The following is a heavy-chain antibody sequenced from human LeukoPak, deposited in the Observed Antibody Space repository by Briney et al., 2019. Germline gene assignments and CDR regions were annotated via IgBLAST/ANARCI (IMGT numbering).Heavy chain of an antibody. J-gene: IGHJ3*02. CDR1: GLTFNHYW. Sequence: GGSLRLSCVASGLTFNHYWMHWVRQGPGKGLVWVSRLNSDGSSITYADSVKGRFTVSRDNAKNTVYLQMNSLRAEDTAVFYCARGRHLGAGINDAFDIWGQGTTVTVSS. CDR2: LNSDGSSI. D-gene: IGHD1-26*01. CDR3: ARGRHLGAGINDAFDI. V-gene: IGHV3-74*01.